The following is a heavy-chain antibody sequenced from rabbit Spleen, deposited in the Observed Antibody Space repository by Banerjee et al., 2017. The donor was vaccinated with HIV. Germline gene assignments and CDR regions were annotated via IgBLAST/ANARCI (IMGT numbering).Heavy chain of an antibody. CDR2: INAATAKP. Sequence: EQLEESGGGLVKPEGSLTLTCKASGVSLNDKDVMCWVRQAPGKGLEWIACINAATAKPVYATWAKGRFTISKTSSTTVTLQMTSLTVADMATYFCARDAGSGPYIDGYFDLWGPGTLVTVS. D-gene: IGHD8-1*01. CDR3: ARDAGSGPYIDGYFDL. J-gene: IGHJ4*01. V-gene: IGHV1S45*01. CDR1: GVSLNDKDV.